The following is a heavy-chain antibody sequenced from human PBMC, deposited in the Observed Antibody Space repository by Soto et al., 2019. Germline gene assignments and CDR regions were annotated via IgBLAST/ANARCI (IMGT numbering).Heavy chain of an antibody. J-gene: IGHJ4*02. V-gene: IGHV1-69*12. Sequence: QVQLVQSGAEVKKPGSSVKVSCKASGGTFSSYAISWVRQAPGQGLEWMGGIIPIFGTANYAQKFQGRVTITADESPSTAYMELSSLRSEDTAVYYCALAPGYCSGGSCYGGPIDYWGQGTLVTVSS. CDR3: ALAPGYCSGGSCYGGPIDY. D-gene: IGHD2-15*01. CDR1: GGTFSSYA. CDR2: IIPIFGTA.